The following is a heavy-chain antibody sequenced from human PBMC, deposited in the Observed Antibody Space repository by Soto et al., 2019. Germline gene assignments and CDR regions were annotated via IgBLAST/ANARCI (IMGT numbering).Heavy chain of an antibody. CDR3: ARGLGEAPWGSDQSQNWFDP. J-gene: IGHJ5*02. V-gene: IGHV4-34*01. Sequence: QVQLQQWGAGLLKPSETLSLTCAVYGGSFSGYYWSWIRQPPGKGLEWIGEINHSGSTNYNPSLKSRVTISVDTSKNQFSLKLSSVTAADTVVYYCARGLGEAPWGSDQSQNWFDPWGQGTLVTVSS. D-gene: IGHD3-10*01. CDR2: INHSGST. CDR1: GGSFSGYY.